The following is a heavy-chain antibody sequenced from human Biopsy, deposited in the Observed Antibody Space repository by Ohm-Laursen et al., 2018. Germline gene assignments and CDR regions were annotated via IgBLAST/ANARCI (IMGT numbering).Heavy chain of an antibody. Sequence: TLSLTCAVSGGSISNYFWPWIRQPPGKGLEWIGYFRFEDRTSYNSSLKSRVTISADTSKNQFSLRLSSVTAADTAVYYCALGGGSYVNFDYWGQGTLVTVSS. CDR2: FRFEDRT. D-gene: IGHD1-26*01. CDR1: GGSISNYF. CDR3: ALGGGSYVNFDY. V-gene: IGHV4-59*01. J-gene: IGHJ4*02.